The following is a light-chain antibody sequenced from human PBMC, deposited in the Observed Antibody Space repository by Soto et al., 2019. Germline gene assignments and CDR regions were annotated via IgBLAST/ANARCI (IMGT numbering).Light chain of an antibody. CDR1: ESLVYSDGFTY. CDR2: KVS. V-gene: IGKV2-30*01. J-gene: IGKJ2*01. Sequence: VVMTQSPVSLPVTLGQPASIPCRSDESLVYSDGFTYLNWFHQRPGQSPRRLIDKVSKRDSGVPDRISGSGSGSDFTLRISRVEAEDVGIYYFMQGAHWPYTFGQGTKREIK. CDR3: MQGAHWPYT.